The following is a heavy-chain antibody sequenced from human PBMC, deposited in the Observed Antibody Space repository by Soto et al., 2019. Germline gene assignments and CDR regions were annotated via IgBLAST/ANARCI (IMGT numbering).Heavy chain of an antibody. CDR1: GFTFSSYG. V-gene: IGHV3-33*01. CDR3: AGEPHGGGDCPGDY. J-gene: IGHJ4*02. Sequence: QVQLVESGGGVVQPGRSLRLSCAASGFTFSSYGMHWVRQAPGKGLEWVAVIWYDGSNKYYADSVKGRFTISRDNSKNTLYLQMNSLRAEDAAVYYCAGEPHGGGDCPGDYWGQGALGTVSS. CDR2: IWYDGSNK. D-gene: IGHD2-21*02.